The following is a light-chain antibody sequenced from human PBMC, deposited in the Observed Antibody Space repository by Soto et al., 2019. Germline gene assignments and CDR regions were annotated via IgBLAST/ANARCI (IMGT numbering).Light chain of an antibody. CDR3: SSYTSTNTVV. Sequence: QSVLTQPASVSGSPGQSITIPCTGTSSDIGAYNYVSWYQQDPGKAPKLLIFDVSNRPSGVSKRFSGSKSGNTASLTISGLQTDDETDYFCSSYTSTNTVVCGGGTKVTVL. CDR1: SSDIGAYNY. CDR2: DVS. V-gene: IGLV2-14*01. J-gene: IGLJ2*01.